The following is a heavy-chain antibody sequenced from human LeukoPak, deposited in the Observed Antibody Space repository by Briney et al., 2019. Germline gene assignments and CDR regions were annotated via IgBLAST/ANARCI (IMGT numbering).Heavy chain of an antibody. CDR3: ARGWVVTENDAFDI. CDR1: GGSISSSSYY. CDR2: IYYSGST. J-gene: IGHJ3*02. V-gene: IGHV4-39*01. D-gene: IGHD2-21*02. Sequence: SETLSLTCTVSGGSISSSSYYWGWIRQPPGKGLEWIGSIYYSGSTYYNPSLKSRVTISVVTSKNQFSLKLSSVTAADTAVYYCARGWVVTENDAFDIWGQGTMVTVSS.